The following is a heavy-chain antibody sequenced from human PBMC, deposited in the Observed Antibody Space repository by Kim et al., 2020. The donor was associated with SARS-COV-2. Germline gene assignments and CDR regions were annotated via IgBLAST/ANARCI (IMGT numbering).Heavy chain of an antibody. Sequence: SETLSLTCTVSGDSISSSGYYWSWLRQHPGKGLEWIGYIYYSGSTYYDPSLRSRLTISVDTSKNLFSLMLSSVTAADTAVYFCARDGYNFGYALDYWGQG. CDR3: ARDGYNFGYALDY. CDR1: GDSISSSGYY. D-gene: IGHD5-18*01. J-gene: IGHJ4*02. V-gene: IGHV4-31*03. CDR2: IYYSGST.